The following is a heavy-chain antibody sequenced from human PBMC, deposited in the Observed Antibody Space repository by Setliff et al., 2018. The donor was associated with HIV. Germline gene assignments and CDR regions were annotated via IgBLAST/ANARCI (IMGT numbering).Heavy chain of an antibody. V-gene: IGHV6-1*01. CDR2: TYYRSKWSN. J-gene: IGHJ6*03. CDR3: ARGGDWDYNYYMDV. CDR1: GDSVSSNTAA. Sequence: PSQTLSLTCAISGDSVSSNTAAWNWIRQSPSRGLEWLGRTYYRSKWSNYYAVSVKSRITINPDTSKNQFSLQLNSVTPEDTAVYFCARGGDWDYNYYMDVWDKGTTVTVSS. D-gene: IGHD3-16*01.